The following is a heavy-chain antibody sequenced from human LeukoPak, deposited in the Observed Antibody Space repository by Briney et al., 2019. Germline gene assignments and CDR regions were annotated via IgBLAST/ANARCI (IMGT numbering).Heavy chain of an antibody. CDR2: INPNSGFT. V-gene: IGHV1-2*02. CDR1: GYPFTGYY. J-gene: IGHJ4*02. CDR3: ARLADCSSSRCRSFDD. D-gene: IGHD2-2*01. Sequence: ASVKVSCKASGYPFTGYYLHWVRQAPGQGLEWMGWINPNSGFTNYAQKFQGRVTMTRDTSMSTAYMELSRLRSDDTAVYYCARLADCSSSRCRSFDDWGQGTLVTVSS.